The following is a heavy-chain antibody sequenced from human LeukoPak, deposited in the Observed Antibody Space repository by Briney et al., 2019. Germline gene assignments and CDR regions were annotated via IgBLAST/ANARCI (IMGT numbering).Heavy chain of an antibody. CDR2: IYYSGST. D-gene: IGHD6-13*01. CDR3: ARRGVGAARDWFDP. Sequence: SETLSLTCTVSGGFFSISSVYWGWIRQPPGEGLEWVGSIYYSGSTYYNPSIKGRATISVDTSTNQFSLKLSSVTAADTAVYYCARRGVGAARDWFDPWGQGTLVTVSS. CDR1: GGFFSISSVY. V-gene: IGHV4-39*07. J-gene: IGHJ5*02.